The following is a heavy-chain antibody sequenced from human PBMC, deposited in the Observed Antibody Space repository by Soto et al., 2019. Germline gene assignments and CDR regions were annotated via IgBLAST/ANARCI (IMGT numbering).Heavy chain of an antibody. CDR2: ISGSGGST. J-gene: IGHJ4*02. D-gene: IGHD5-18*01. CDR3: AKVALAAIYSGRGYFDY. V-gene: IGHV3-23*01. CDR1: GFTFSSYA. Sequence: EVQLLESGGGLVQPGGSLRLSCAASGFTFSSYAMSWVRQAPGKGLEWVSAISGSGGSTYYADSVKGRFTLSRDNSKNTLYLQMNSLRAEDTAVYYCAKVALAAIYSGRGYFDYWGQGTLVTVSS.